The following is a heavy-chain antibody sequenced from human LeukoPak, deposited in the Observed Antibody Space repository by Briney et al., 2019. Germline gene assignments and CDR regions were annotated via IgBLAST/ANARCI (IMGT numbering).Heavy chain of an antibody. D-gene: IGHD2-21*02. V-gene: IGHV3-7*01. CDR1: GFTFSSYW. CDR2: IKQDGSEK. CDR3: ASRGDNSSPWDNWFDP. J-gene: IGHJ5*02. Sequence: GGSLRLSCAASGFTFSSYWMSWVRQAPGKGLEWVANIKQDGSEKYYVDSVKGRFTISRDNAKNSLYLQMNSLRAEDTAVYYCASRGDNSSPWDNWFDPWGQGTLVTVSS.